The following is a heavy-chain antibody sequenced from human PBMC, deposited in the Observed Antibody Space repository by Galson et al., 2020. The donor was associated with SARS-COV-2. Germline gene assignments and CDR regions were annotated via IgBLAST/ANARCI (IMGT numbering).Heavy chain of an antibody. J-gene: IGHJ4*02. V-gene: IGHV4-30-2*01. Sequence: SETLSLTCAVSGGSISSGGYSWSWIRQPPGKGLEWIGYIYHSGSTYYNPSLKSRVTISVDRSKNQFSLKLSSVTAADTAVYYCAGLLWFGEYYFDYWGQGTLVTVSS. D-gene: IGHD3-10*01. CDR1: GGSISSGGYS. CDR3: AGLLWFGEYYFDY. CDR2: IYHSGST.